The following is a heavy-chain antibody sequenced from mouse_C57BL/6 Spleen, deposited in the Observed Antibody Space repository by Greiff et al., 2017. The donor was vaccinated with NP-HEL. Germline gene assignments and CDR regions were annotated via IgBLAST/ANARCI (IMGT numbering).Heavy chain of an antibody. CDR2: FYPGSGSI. CDR1: GYTFTEYT. Sequence: QVHVKQSGAELVKPGASVKLSCKASGYTFTEYTIHWVKQRSGQGLEWIGWFYPGSGSIKYNEKFKDKATLTADKSSSTVYMELSRLTSEDSAVYFCARHEGYGNYFYWYFDVWGTGTTVTVSS. CDR3: ARHEGYGNYFYWYFDV. D-gene: IGHD2-1*01. V-gene: IGHV1-62-2*01. J-gene: IGHJ1*03.